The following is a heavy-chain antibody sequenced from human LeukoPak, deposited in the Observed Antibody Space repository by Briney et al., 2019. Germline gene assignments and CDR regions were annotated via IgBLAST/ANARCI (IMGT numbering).Heavy chain of an antibody. CDR2: ISSSSSTI. V-gene: IGHV3-48*01. D-gene: IGHD2-8*01. J-gene: IGHJ6*03. CDR1: GFTFSSIS. CDR3: AKDRCSNGIGCYYYYMDV. Sequence: GGSLRLSCAASGFTFSSISMHWVRQAPGKGLEWVSYISSSSSTIYYADSVKGRFTISRDNAKSSLYLQMNSLRAEDTAVYYCAKDRCSNGIGCYYYYMDVWGKGTTVTISS.